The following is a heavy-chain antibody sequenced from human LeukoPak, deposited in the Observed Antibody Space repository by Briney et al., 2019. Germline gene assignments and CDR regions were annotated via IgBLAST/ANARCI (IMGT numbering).Heavy chain of an antibody. Sequence: RASVKVSCQASGYTFTGYYMHWVRQAPGQGLEWMGWINPNSGGTNYAQKFQGWVTMTRDTSISTAYMELSRLRSDDTAVYYCARETNFWSGYPGWFDPWGQGTLVTVSS. J-gene: IGHJ5*02. D-gene: IGHD3-3*01. CDR3: ARETNFWSGYPGWFDP. CDR1: GYTFTGYY. CDR2: INPNSGGT. V-gene: IGHV1-2*04.